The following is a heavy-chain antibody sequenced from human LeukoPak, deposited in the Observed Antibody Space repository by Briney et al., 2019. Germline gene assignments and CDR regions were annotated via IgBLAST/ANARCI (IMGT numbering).Heavy chain of an antibody. Sequence: GGSLRLSCEGSGFSLSAYNMNWVRQAPGKGLESVSYISSSSATIFYADSVKGRFTISRDNAKNSLYLQMNSLRAEDTAVYYCAREQSGTAMVSGYDYWGQGTLVTVSS. J-gene: IGHJ4*02. CDR3: AREQSGTAMVSGYDY. V-gene: IGHV3-48*01. D-gene: IGHD5-18*01. CDR1: GFSLSAYN. CDR2: ISSSSATI.